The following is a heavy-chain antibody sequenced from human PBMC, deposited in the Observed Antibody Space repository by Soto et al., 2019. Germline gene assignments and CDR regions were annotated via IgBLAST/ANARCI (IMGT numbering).Heavy chain of an antibody. D-gene: IGHD6-13*01. Sequence: SETLSLTCTVSGGSISSYYWSWIRQPPGKGLEWIGYIYYSGSTNYNPSLKSRVTISVDTSKNQFSLKLSSVTAADTAVYYCARCQYSSSWVWFDPWGQGTLVTVSS. CDR3: ARCQYSSSWVWFDP. V-gene: IGHV4-59*01. J-gene: IGHJ5*02. CDR2: IYYSGST. CDR1: GGSISSYY.